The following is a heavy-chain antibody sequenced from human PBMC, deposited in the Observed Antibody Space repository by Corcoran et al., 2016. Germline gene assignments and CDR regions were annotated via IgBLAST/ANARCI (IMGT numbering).Heavy chain of an antibody. V-gene: IGHV4-39*01. CDR1: GGSISSSSYY. CDR2: IYYSGST. Sequence: QLQLQESGPGLVKPSETLSLTCTVSGGSISSSSYYWGWIRQPPGKGLEWIGSIYYSGSTYYTPSLKSRVTISVDTSKNQFSLKLSSVTAADTAVYYCARLGFLVNGWFDPWGQGTLVTVSS. J-gene: IGHJ5*02. CDR3: ARLGFLVNGWFDP. D-gene: IGHD6-6*01.